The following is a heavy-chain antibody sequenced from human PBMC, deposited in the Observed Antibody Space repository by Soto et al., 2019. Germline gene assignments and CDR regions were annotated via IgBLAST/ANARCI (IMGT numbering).Heavy chain of an antibody. CDR1: GGSISSGGYY. CDR3: VRRTWSTWCIDY. CDR2: IYYSGST. J-gene: IGHJ4*02. Sequence: PSETLSLTCTVSGGSISSGGYYWSWIRQHPGKGLEWIGYIYYSGSTYYNPSLKSRVTISVDTSKNQFSLKLSSVTAADTAVYYCVRRTWSTWCIDYWGLGTLVTLSS. D-gene: IGHD6-13*01. V-gene: IGHV4-31*03.